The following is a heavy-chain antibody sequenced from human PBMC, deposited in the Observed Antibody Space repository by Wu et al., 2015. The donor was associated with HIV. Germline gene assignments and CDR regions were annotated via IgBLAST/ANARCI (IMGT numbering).Heavy chain of an antibody. Sequence: QVHLVQSGAEVKKPGASVKVSCKASGYTFTAFYIHWVRQAPGHGLEWMAWINPSGGATIYAEAFEGRVTVTTDTSMKTVYMELESLTSGDTAMYFCARDATPITTEFDYWGQGTLITVSS. J-gene: IGHJ4*02. D-gene: IGHD4-11*01. CDR1: GYTFTAFY. CDR2: INPSGGAT. V-gene: IGHV1-2*02. CDR3: ARDATPITTEFDY.